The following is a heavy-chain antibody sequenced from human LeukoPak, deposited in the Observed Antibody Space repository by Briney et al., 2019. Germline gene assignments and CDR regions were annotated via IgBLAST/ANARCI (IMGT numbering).Heavy chain of an antibody. V-gene: IGHV1-46*01. D-gene: IGHD3-16*02. CDR1: GYTFTSYY. CDR2: INPSGGST. Sequence: ASVKVSCKASGYTFTSYYMHWVRQAPGQGLEWMGIINPSGGSTSYAQKFQGRVTMTRDMSTSTVYMELSSLRSEDTAVYYCARSCIMITFGGVIVNYYFDYWGQGTLVTVSS. CDR3: ARSCIMITFGGVIVNYYFDY. J-gene: IGHJ4*02.